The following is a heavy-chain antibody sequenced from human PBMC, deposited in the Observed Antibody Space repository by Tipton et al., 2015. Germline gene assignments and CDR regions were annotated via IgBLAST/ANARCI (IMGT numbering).Heavy chain of an antibody. CDR3: ARQGGAFDI. CDR2: IYPGDSHT. J-gene: IGHJ3*02. Sequence: QLVQSGAEVKKPGESLKISCKGSGYNFANSWVAWVRQMPGKGLEWMGIIYPGDSHTRYNPSFQGQVTISADKSISTAYLHWSSLKASDTAMYYCARQGGAFDIWGQGTMVTVSS. V-gene: IGHV5-51*01. CDR1: GYNFANSW.